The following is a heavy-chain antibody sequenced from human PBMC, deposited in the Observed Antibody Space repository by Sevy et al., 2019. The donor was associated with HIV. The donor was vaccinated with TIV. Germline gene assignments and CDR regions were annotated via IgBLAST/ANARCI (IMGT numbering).Heavy chain of an antibody. CDR2: ISGSGGST. V-gene: IGHV3-23*01. Sequence: GGSLRLSCAASGFTFSSYAMSWVRQAPGKGLEWVSAISGSGGSTYYADSVKGRFTISRDNSKNTLYLQMNSLRAEDTAVYYCAKDADYYDSSGYYYGMDVWDQGTTVTVSS. D-gene: IGHD3-22*01. CDR3: AKDADYYDSSGYYYGMDV. CDR1: GFTFSSYA. J-gene: IGHJ6*02.